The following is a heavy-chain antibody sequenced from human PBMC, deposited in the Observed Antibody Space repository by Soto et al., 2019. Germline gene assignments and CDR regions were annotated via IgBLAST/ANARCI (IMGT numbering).Heavy chain of an antibody. V-gene: IGHV3-66*01. Sequence: GGSLRLSCATSGFDARVNFMTWVPQAPGAGLEWVSTINNAGSTFYADSVKGRFTISGDNSKNTLYLQMNSLRVDDTAMYYCVRENYYYGMDVWGQGTAVTVSS. J-gene: IGHJ6*02. CDR2: INNAGST. CDR1: GFDARVNF. CDR3: VRENYYYGMDV.